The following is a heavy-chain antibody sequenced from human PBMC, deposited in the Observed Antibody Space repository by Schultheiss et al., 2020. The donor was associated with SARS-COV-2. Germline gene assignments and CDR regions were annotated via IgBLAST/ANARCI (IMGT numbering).Heavy chain of an antibody. CDR3: ARDAHLIYYMDV. CDR2: IWYDGSNK. J-gene: IGHJ6*03. V-gene: IGHV3-33*08. D-gene: IGHD2-8*01. Sequence: GGSLRLSCAASGFTFSSYSMNWVRQAPGKGLEWVAVIWYDGSNKYYADSVKGRFTISRDNSKNTLYLQMNSLRAEDTAVYYCARDAHLIYYMDVWGKGTTVTVSS. CDR1: GFTFSSYS.